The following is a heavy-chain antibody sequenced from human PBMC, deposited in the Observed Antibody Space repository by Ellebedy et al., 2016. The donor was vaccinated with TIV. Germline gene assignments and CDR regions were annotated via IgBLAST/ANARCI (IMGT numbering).Heavy chain of an antibody. D-gene: IGHD2-2*01. CDR1: RFTFSIYA. J-gene: IGHJ4*02. V-gene: IGHV3-23*01. Sequence: GESLKISCAASRFTFSIYAMSWVRQAPGKGLEWVSAISGDGISKYYADSVKGRFTISRDNSKNTLYLQMNSLRAEDTAVYYCARDFDCSTTTCYDGGFDYWGQGTLVTVSS. CDR3: ARDFDCSTTTCYDGGFDY. CDR2: ISGDGISK.